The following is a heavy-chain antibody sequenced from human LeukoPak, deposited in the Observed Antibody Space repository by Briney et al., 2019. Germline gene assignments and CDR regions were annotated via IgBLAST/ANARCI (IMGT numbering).Heavy chain of an antibody. CDR2: LSGRDDNT. CDR3: AKAYYYGSGSYYVAFDC. D-gene: IGHD3-10*01. V-gene: IGHV3-23*01. CDR1: GFTFSNYA. Sequence: GGSLRLSCAASGFTFSNYAMTWVRQAPGEGLEWVSSLSGRDDNTFYADSVKGRFTISRDNSENTLHLRMNSLRAEDTAVYYCAKAYYYGSGSYYVAFDCWGQGTLVTVSS. J-gene: IGHJ4*02.